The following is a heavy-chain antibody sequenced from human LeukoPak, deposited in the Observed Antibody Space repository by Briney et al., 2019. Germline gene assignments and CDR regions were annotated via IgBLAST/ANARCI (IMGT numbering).Heavy chain of an antibody. CDR1: GFTFDDYA. CDR2: ISWNSGSI. CDR3: AKDISRWLVYDAFHI. D-gene: IGHD6-19*01. Sequence: GGSLRLSCAVSGFTFDDYAMHWVRQAPGKGLEWVSGISWNSGSIGYADSVKGRFTISRDNAKNSLYLQMNSLRAEDTASYYCAKDISRWLVYDAFHIWGQGTMVTVSS. V-gene: IGHV3-9*01. J-gene: IGHJ3*02.